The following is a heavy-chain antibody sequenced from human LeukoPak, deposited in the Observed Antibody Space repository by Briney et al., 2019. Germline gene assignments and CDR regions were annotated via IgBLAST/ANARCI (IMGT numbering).Heavy chain of an antibody. CDR2: INHSGGT. CDR1: GGSFSGYY. J-gene: IGHJ4*02. D-gene: IGHD3-10*01. Sequence: SETLPLTCAVYGGSFSGYYWSWIRQPPGKGLEWIGEINHSGGTNYNPSLKSRVTISVDTSKNQFSLKLSSVTAADTAVYYCARGRHGSGSYYLPNFDYWGQGTLVTVSS. V-gene: IGHV4-34*01. CDR3: ARGRHGSGSYYLPNFDY.